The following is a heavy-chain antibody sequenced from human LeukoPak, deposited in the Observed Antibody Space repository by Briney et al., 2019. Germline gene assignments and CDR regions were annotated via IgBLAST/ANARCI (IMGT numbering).Heavy chain of an antibody. Sequence: PSETLSLTCTFSGGSISSYYWSWIRQPPGKGLEWIGYIYYSGSTKYNPSLKSRVTMSIDTSKNQFSLKLSSVTAADTAVYYCARGYSGYSSSWANYYYYMDVWGKGTTVTISS. V-gene: IGHV4-59*12. CDR1: GGSISSYY. D-gene: IGHD6-13*01. CDR2: IYYSGST. J-gene: IGHJ6*03. CDR3: ARGYSGYSSSWANYYYYMDV.